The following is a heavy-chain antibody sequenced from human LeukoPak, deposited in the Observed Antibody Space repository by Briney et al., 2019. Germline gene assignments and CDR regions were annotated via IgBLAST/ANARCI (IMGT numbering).Heavy chain of an antibody. D-gene: IGHD6-19*01. V-gene: IGHV1-2*02. Sequence: GASVKVFCKASGYTFTSYGISWVRQAPGQGLEWMGWINPDSGGTNYGQKFQGRVTMTRDTSISTAYMEVSRLRSDDTAVYYCAREGSGWYGNFDYWGQGTLVTVSS. CDR1: GYTFTSYG. CDR3: AREGSGWYGNFDY. J-gene: IGHJ4*02. CDR2: INPDSGGT.